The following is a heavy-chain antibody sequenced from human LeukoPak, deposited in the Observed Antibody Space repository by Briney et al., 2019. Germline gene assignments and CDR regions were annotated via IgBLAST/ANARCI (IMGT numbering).Heavy chain of an antibody. V-gene: IGHV4-59*01. J-gene: IGHJ4*01. CDR1: GGSISSYY. CDR2: IYYSGST. D-gene: IGHD6-13*01. CDR3: AREVAAAAPFGY. Sequence: EASETLSLTCTVSGGSISSYYWSWIRQPPGKGLEWIGYIYYSGSTSYNPSLKSRVTISVDTSKNQFSLKLNSVTSADTAVYYCAREVAAAAPFGYWGQEPWSPSLQ.